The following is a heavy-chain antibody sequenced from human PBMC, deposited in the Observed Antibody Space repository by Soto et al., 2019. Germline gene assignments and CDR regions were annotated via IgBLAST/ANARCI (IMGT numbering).Heavy chain of an antibody. CDR3: SRDDDFGDHGVDY. CDR1: GFTFSRYG. J-gene: IGHJ4*02. CDR2: ILADDSDR. D-gene: IGHD4-17*01. V-gene: IGHV3-33*01. Sequence: QVHLVESGGGVVQPGRSLRLSCAASGFTFSRYGMHWVRQAPGKGLEWLAVILADDSDRDYADSVKGRFSISRDNAKNRLYLQMNSLRAEGTAVYYCSRDDDFGDHGVDYWGQGTLVTVSS.